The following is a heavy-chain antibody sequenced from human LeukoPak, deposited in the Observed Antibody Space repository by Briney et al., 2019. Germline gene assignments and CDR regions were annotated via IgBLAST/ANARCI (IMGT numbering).Heavy chain of an antibody. V-gene: IGHV4-4*07. D-gene: IGHD5-24*01. CDR1: GGSISSYY. CDR3: ARDLPEMAPLGY. Sequence: SETLSLTCTVSGGSISSYYLSWIRQPAGKGLEWIGRIYSRGTTYNPSLKDRVTMSADTSRNHVSLALNSVTAADTAVYYCARDLPEMAPLGYWGQGTLVTVSS. J-gene: IGHJ4*02. CDR2: IYSRGT.